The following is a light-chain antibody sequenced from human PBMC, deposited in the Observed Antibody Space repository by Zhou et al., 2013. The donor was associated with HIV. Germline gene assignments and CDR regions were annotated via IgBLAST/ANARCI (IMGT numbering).Light chain of an antibody. J-gene: IGKJ2*01. CDR1: QSIGNN. V-gene: IGKV3-15*01. CDR3: QQFNNWPPYT. Sequence: EIVMTQSPATLSVSPGERVTLSCRASQSIGNNLAWYQQKPGQAPRLLISGASTRATGIPVRFSGSGSGTEFTLTISGMQSEDFAVYYCQQFNNWPPYTFGQGTKLVIK. CDR2: GAS.